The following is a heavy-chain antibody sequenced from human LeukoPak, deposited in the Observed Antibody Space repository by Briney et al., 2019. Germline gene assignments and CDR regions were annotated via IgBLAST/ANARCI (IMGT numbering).Heavy chain of an antibody. Sequence: SETLSLTCTVSGGSINSADFYWGWISQPPGTGLGWIDSVYYTGSTYDEPSLRSRVTISIDTSNNRFSLKLKSVTAADAALYFCARLRRANSGYGCADKWGQGTLVTVSS. V-gene: IGHV4-39*01. CDR3: ARLRRANSGYGCADK. J-gene: IGHJ4*02. CDR1: GGSINSADFY. CDR2: VYYTGST. D-gene: IGHD5-12*01.